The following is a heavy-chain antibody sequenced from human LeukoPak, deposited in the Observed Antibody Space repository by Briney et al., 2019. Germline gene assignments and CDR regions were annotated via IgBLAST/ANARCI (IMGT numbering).Heavy chain of an antibody. CDR2: IKSKTDGGTT. V-gene: IGHV3-15*01. D-gene: IGHD2-15*01. J-gene: IGHJ4*02. CDR3: TTYVVVAAAIFDY. CDR1: GFTFSNAW. Sequence: RAGGYLRLSCAASGFTFSNAWMSWVRQAPGKGLEWVGRIKSKTDGGTTDYAAPVKGRFTISRDDSKNTLYLQMNSVKTEDTAVYYRTTYVVVAAAIFDYWGQGTLVTVSS.